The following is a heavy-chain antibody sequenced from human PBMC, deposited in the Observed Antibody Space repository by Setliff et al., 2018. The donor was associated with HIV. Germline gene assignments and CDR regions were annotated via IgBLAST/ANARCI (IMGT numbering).Heavy chain of an antibody. J-gene: IGHJ6*03. Sequence: GASVKVSCKASGGTLSSYAISWVRQAPGQGLEWMGSLIPVLGEPHYAQSFQGRVTISADESTNTAHMELRSLTYEDTAVYYCARALAAAHYGSGSYLGYYYMDVWGKGTTVTVSS. D-gene: IGHD3-10*01. V-gene: IGHV1-69*11. CDR3: ARALAAAHYGSGSYLGYYYMDV. CDR1: GGTLSSYA. CDR2: LIPVLGEP.